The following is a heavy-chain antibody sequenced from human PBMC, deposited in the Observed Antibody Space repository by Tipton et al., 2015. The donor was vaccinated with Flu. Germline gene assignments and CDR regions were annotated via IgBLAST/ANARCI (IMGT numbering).Heavy chain of an antibody. CDR3: ASSYYGGNFFLDY. V-gene: IGHV4-38-2*02. D-gene: IGHD4-23*01. CDR2: IYHSGST. CDR1: GYSISSGYY. Sequence: TLSLTCTVSGYSISSGYYWGWIRQPPGKGLEWIGSIYHSGSTYYNPSLKSRVTISVDTSKNQFSRKLSSVTAADTAVYYCASSYYGGNFFLDYWGQGTLVTVSS. J-gene: IGHJ4*02.